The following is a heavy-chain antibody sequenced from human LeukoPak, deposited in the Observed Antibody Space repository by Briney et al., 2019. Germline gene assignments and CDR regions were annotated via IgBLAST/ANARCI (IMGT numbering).Heavy chain of an antibody. V-gene: IGHV3-48*04. CDR3: AKVGGYSSGWPLDY. CDR1: GFTFSTYW. D-gene: IGHD6-19*01. J-gene: IGHJ4*02. Sequence: PGGSLRLSCAASGFTFSTYWMSWVRQAPGKGLEWVSYISSSGSTIYYADSVKGRFTISRDNAKNSLYLQMNSLRAEDTAVYYCAKVGGYSSGWPLDYWSQGTLVTVSS. CDR2: ISSSGSTI.